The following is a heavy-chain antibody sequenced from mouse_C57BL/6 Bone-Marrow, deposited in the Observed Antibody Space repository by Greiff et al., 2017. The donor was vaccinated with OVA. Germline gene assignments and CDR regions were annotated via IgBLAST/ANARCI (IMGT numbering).Heavy chain of an antibody. V-gene: IGHV1-15*01. CDR1: GYTFTDYE. CDR3: TSSGFAY. J-gene: IGHJ3*01. CDR2: IDPETGGT. Sequence: VQLQQSGAELVRPGASVTLSCKASGYTFTDYEMHWVKQTPVHGLEWIGAIDPETGGTAYNQKFNGKAILTADKSSSTAYMELRSLTSEDSAVYYCTSSGFAYWGQGTLVTVSA.